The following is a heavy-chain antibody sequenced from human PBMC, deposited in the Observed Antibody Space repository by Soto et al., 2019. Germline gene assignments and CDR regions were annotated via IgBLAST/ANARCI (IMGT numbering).Heavy chain of an antibody. Sequence: GDSLKISCKGSGYSFTKYWIAWVRQMPGKGLEWLGIIYPGDSDTRYSPSFQGQVIISVDKSTDTAYVHWISLTASDTAMYYCARPGAGAANDGYNIWGRVTMVVVSS. CDR3: ARPGAGAANDGYNI. J-gene: IGHJ3*02. V-gene: IGHV5-51*01. CDR1: GYSFTKYW. D-gene: IGHD7-27*01. CDR2: IYPGDSDT.